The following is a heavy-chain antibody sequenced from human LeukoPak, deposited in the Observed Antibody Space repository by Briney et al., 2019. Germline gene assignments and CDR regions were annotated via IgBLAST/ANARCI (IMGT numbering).Heavy chain of an antibody. Sequence: PGGSLGLSCAASGSTFSSYAMHWVRQAPGKGLEWVAVISYDGSNKYYADSVKGRFTISRDNSKNTLYLQMNSLRAEDTAVYYCARDRMTIRYFDWPVYWGQGTLVTVSS. J-gene: IGHJ4*02. D-gene: IGHD3-9*01. V-gene: IGHV3-30-3*01. CDR2: ISYDGSNK. CDR3: ARDRMTIRYFDWPVY. CDR1: GSTFSSYA.